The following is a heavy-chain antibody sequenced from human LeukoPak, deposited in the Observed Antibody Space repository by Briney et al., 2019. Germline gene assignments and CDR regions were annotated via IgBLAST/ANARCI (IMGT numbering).Heavy chain of an antibody. Sequence: SVKVSCKASGGTFSSYAICWVRQAPGHGLEWMGGIIPIFGTANYAQKFQGRVTITADKSTSTAYMELSSLRSEDTAVYYCARKVPNDSSGYYYRGQFDPWGQGTLVTVSS. V-gene: IGHV1-69*06. CDR1: GGTFSSYA. J-gene: IGHJ5*02. CDR3: ARKVPNDSSGYYYRGQFDP. CDR2: IIPIFGTA. D-gene: IGHD3-22*01.